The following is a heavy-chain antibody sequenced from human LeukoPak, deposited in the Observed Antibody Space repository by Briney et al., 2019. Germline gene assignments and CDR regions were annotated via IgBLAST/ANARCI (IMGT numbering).Heavy chain of an antibody. CDR2: ISGDGGST. CDR3: AKDMGIAVAGTAFGAFDI. J-gene: IGHJ3*02. D-gene: IGHD6-19*01. Sequence: QPGGSLLLSCAASGLTFDDYAMHWVRQAPGKGLEWVSLISGDGGSTYYADSVKGRFTISRDNSKNSLYLQMNSLRTEDTALYYCAKDMGIAVAGTAFGAFDIWGQGTMVTVSS. V-gene: IGHV3-43*02. CDR1: GLTFDDYA.